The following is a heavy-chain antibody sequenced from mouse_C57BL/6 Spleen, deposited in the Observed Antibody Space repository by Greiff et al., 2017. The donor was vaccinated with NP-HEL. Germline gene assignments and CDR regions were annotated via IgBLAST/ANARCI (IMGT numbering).Heavy chain of an antibody. Sequence: QVQLKESGPGLVQPSQSLSITCTVSGFSLTSYGVHWVRQSPGKGLEWLGVIWSGGSADYNAAFISRLSISKDNSKSQVFFKMNSLQADDTAIYYCASRGGPTAQALFAYWGQGTLVTVSA. CDR3: ASRGGPTAQALFAY. CDR2: IWSGGSA. V-gene: IGHV2-2*01. D-gene: IGHD3-2*02. J-gene: IGHJ3*01. CDR1: GFSLTSYG.